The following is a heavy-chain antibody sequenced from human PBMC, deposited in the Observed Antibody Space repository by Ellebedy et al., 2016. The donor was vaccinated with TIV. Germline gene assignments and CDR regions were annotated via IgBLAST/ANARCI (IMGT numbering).Heavy chain of an antibody. CDR3: ARDARFIDQQHNWFDP. Sequence: GGSLRLSCAASGFTFSDYYMIWIRQAPGKGLEWVSYISNSGSTIYYADSGKGRFTISRDNAENSLSLLMNSLRAEDTAVYYCARDARFIDQQHNWFDPWGQGTLVTVSS. CDR2: ISNSGSTI. D-gene: IGHD2-2*01. J-gene: IGHJ5*02. CDR1: GFTFSDYY. V-gene: IGHV3-11*01.